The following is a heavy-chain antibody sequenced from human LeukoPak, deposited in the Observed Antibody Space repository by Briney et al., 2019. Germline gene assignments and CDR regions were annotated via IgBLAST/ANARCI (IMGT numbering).Heavy chain of an antibody. V-gene: IGHV3-9*01. J-gene: IGHJ6*02. Sequence: GGSLRLSCAASGFTFDDYAMHWVRQAPGKGLEWVSGISWSSGSIGYADSVKGRFTISRDNAKNSLYLQMNSLRAEDTALYYCAAITSDCYYGMDVWGQGTTVTVSS. CDR3: AAITSDCYYGMDV. CDR2: ISWSSGSI. CDR1: GFTFDDYA. D-gene: IGHD1-1*01.